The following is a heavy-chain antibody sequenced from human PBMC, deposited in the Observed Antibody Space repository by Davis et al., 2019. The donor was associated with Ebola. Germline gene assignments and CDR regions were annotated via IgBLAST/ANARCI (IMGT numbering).Heavy chain of an antibody. D-gene: IGHD3-16*01. CDR1: GDRVFGKNGA. CDR2: TYYTSKWHN. J-gene: IGHJ6*02. CDR3: VRGWGRSGLDV. V-gene: IGHV6-1*01. Sequence: PSETLSLTCAISGDRVFGKNGAWNWIRQSPSRGLEWLGRTYYTSKWHNDYGESVKSRISINPDTSKNQLTLQLNSVTPEEAPVYYCVRGWGRSGLDVWGQGTTVTVSS.